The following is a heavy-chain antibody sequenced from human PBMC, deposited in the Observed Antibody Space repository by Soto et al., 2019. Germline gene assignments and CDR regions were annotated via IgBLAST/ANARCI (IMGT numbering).Heavy chain of an antibody. CDR3: ARIAYSSGWYDY. CDR2: IDWDDDK. V-gene: IGHV2-70*11. J-gene: IGHJ4*02. CDR1: GFSLSTSGMC. D-gene: IGHD6-19*01. Sequence: SGPTLVNPTQTLTLTCTFSGFSLSTSGMCVSWIRQPPGKALEWLARIDWDDDKYYSTSLKTRLTISKDTSKNQVVLTMTNMDPVDTATYYCARIAYSSGWYDYWGQGTLVTVSS.